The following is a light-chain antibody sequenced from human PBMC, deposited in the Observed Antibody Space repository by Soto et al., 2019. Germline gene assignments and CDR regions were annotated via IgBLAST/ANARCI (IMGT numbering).Light chain of an antibody. Sequence: DIQMTQSPSTLSASVGDRVTITCRASQSISRWLAWHQQKPGKAPKLLIYDASSLESGVPSRFSGRGSGTEFTLTISSLQPEDFATYYCQQANSFPFTFGQGTRLEIK. CDR1: QSISRW. CDR3: QQANSFPFT. CDR2: DAS. V-gene: IGKV1-5*01. J-gene: IGKJ5*01.